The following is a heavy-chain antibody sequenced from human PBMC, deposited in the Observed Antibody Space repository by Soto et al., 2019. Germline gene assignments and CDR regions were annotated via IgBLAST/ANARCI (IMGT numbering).Heavy chain of an antibody. CDR1: GYSFTSYW. CDR3: ARGTYSYGSALYYYYGMDV. D-gene: IGHD5-18*01. V-gene: IGHV5-51*01. J-gene: IGHJ6*02. CDR2: IYPGDSDT. Sequence: GESLKISCKGSGYSFTSYWIGWVRQMPGKGLEWMGIIYPGDSDTRYSPSFQGQVTISADKSISTAYLQWSSLKASDTAMYYGARGTYSYGSALYYYYGMDVWGQGTTVTVSS.